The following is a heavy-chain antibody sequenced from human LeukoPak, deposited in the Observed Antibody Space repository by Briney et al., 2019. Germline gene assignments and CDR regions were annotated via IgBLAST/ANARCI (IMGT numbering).Heavy chain of an antibody. V-gene: IGHV3-53*01. CDR3: ARTIPYGSGRQHPGKYYFDY. CDR2: IYSGGNT. CDR1: GFTVSSNY. Sequence: GGSLRLSCAASGFTVSSNYMSWDRQAPGKGLEWVSVIYSGGNTYYADSVKGRFTISRDNSKNTVYFQLDSLRAEDTAVYYCARTIPYGSGRQHPGKYYFDYWGQGTLVTVSS. D-gene: IGHD3-10*01. J-gene: IGHJ4*02.